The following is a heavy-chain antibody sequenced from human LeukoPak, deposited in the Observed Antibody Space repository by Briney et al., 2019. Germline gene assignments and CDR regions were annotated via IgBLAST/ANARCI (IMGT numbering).Heavy chain of an antibody. CDR3: TTDGADSSGYYYVILSLAYFDY. V-gene: IGHV3-15*01. D-gene: IGHD3-22*01. CDR2: IKSKTGGGTT. Sequence: GGSLRLSCAASGFTFSNAWMSWDRQAPGKGQEWVGRIKSKTGGGTTDYAAPVKGRFTISRDDSKNTLYLQMNSLKTEDTAVYYCTTDGADSSGYYYVILSLAYFDYWGQGTLVTVSS. CDR1: GFTFSNAW. J-gene: IGHJ4*02.